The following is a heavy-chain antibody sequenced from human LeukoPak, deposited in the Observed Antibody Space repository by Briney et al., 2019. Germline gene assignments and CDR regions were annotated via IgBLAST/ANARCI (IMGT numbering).Heavy chain of an antibody. Sequence: SETLSLTCAVYGGSFSGYYWSWIRQPPGKGLEWIGEINHSGSTNYNPSLKSRVTISVDTSKNQFSLKLSSVTAADTAVYYCARGESGSHYPRNNWFDPWGQGTLVTVSS. CDR3: ARGESGSHYPRNNWFDP. CDR1: GGSFSGYY. J-gene: IGHJ5*02. V-gene: IGHV4-34*01. CDR2: INHSGST. D-gene: IGHD3-10*01.